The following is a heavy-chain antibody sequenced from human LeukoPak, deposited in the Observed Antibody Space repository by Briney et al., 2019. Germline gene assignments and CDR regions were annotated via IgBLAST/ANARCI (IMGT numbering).Heavy chain of an antibody. CDR3: ARDLRTMVRGYLN. CDR1: GDSISTSNSY. J-gene: IGHJ4*02. V-gene: IGHV4-39*02. Sequence: PSETLSLTCTVSGDSISTSNSYWGWIRQPPGKGLEWIGSIYYSGNTYYNASLKSRVTISVDTSKNQFSLKLISVTAADTAVYYCARDLRTMVRGYLNWGQGTLVTVSS. CDR2: IYYSGNT. D-gene: IGHD3-10*01.